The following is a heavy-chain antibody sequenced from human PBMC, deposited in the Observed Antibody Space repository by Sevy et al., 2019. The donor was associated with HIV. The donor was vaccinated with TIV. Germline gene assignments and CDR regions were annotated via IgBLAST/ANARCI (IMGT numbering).Heavy chain of an antibody. D-gene: IGHD3-22*01. Sequence: ASVKVSCKASGYTFTSYDINWVRPATGQGLEWMGWMNPNSGNTGYAQKFQGRVTMTRNTSISTAYMELSSLRSEDTAVYYCARVRDSSGYYFHNYYYYGMDVWGQGTTVTVSS. V-gene: IGHV1-8*01. J-gene: IGHJ6*02. CDR2: MNPNSGNT. CDR3: ARVRDSSGYYFHNYYYYGMDV. CDR1: GYTFTSYD.